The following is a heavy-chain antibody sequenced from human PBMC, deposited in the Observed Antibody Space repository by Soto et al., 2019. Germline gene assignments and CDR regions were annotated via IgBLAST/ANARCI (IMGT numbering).Heavy chain of an antibody. CDR1: GYTFTGYY. V-gene: IGHV1-2*04. D-gene: IGHD6-13*01. CDR3: ARGQGRDSIAATIAGNYYYGMDV. CDR2: INPNSGGT. Sequence: ASVKVSCKASGYTFTGYYMHWVRQAPGQGLEWMGWINPNSGGTNYAQKFQGWVTMTRDTSISTAYMELSRLRSDDTAVYYCARGQGRDSIAATIAGNYYYGMDVWGQGTTVTVSS. J-gene: IGHJ6*02.